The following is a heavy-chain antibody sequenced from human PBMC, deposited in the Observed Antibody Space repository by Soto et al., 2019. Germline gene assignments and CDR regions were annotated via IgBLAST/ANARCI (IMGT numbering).Heavy chain of an antibody. J-gene: IGHJ6*02. CDR2: IWYDGSNK. D-gene: IGHD3-3*01. CDR3: ARDPNEWSTYYYYGMDV. CDR1: GFTFSSYG. V-gene: IGHV3-33*01. Sequence: QVQLVESGGGVVQPGRSLRLSCAASGFTFSSYGMHWVRQAPGKGLEWVAVIWYDGSNKYYADSVKGRFTISRDNSKNTLYLQMISLRAEDTAVYYCARDPNEWSTYYYYGMDVWGQGTTVTVAS.